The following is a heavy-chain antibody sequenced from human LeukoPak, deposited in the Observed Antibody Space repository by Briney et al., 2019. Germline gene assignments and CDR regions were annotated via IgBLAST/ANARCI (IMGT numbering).Heavy chain of an antibody. D-gene: IGHD2-21*02. CDR3: AKEGCGDGCYSLAFDF. J-gene: IGHJ3*01. CDR1: GLPFSTFG. Sequence: QPGGSLRLSCAASGLPFSTFGMHWVRQAPGKGLEWVALISYDGSDKDYADSVKGRFTISRDDSKNMLYLQMNSLRAEDTAVYYCAKEGCGDGCYSLAFDFWGHGTMVTVSS. V-gene: IGHV3-30*18. CDR2: ISYDGSDK.